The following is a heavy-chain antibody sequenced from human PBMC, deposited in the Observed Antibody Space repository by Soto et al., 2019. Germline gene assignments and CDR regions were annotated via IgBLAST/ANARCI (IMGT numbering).Heavy chain of an antibody. D-gene: IGHD2-15*01. CDR1: GGSISSYY. CDR3: ARRYCSGCRCYSDANRFDP. CDR2: IYYSGST. Sequence: QVHLQESGPGLVKPSETLSLTCTVSGGSISSYYWSWIRQPPGKGLEWIGYIYYSGSTNYNPSLKSRVTISVDTSKNQFSLKLSSVTAADTAVYYCARRYCSGCRCYSDANRFDPWGQGTLVTVSS. V-gene: IGHV4-59*01. J-gene: IGHJ5*02.